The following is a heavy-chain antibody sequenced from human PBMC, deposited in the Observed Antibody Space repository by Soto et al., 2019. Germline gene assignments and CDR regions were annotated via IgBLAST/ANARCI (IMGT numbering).Heavy chain of an antibody. CDR2: IGGQDDAT. Sequence: EVQLLESGGGLVQPGGSLRLSCVASGFTFSSYAMNWVRQAPGEGLEWVSVIGGQDDATHYADSVKGRFTISRDNSKNTLYLQMNSLRAEDTAVYYCVRDLWGIAVAGTFEYWGQGTLVTVSS. J-gene: IGHJ4*02. CDR3: VRDLWGIAVAGTFEY. V-gene: IGHV3-23*01. D-gene: IGHD6-19*01. CDR1: GFTFSSYA.